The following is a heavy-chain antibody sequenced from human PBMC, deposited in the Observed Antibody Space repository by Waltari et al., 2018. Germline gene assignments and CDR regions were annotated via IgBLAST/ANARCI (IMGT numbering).Heavy chain of an antibody. Sequence: EVHLVESGGGLVQPGGSLRLSCAVSGFNVNNYYMHWVRQAPGKGLEWVSVINLGGDTYYGDSVKGRFTISRDNSKNTLDLQVNSLRSDDTAVYFCARGRGFIIDTWGHGTLDTVSS. V-gene: IGHV3-66*02. D-gene: IGHD3-10*01. CDR3: ARGRGFIIDT. CDR1: GFNVNNYY. J-gene: IGHJ5*01. CDR2: INLGGDT.